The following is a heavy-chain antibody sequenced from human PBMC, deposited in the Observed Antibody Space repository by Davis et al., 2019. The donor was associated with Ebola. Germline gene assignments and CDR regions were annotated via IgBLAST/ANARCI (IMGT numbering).Heavy chain of an antibody. CDR2: ISGDNGNT. CDR1: GYTFTTYG. D-gene: IGHD2-2*01. Sequence: ASVKVSCKASGYTFTTYGISWVRQAPGQGLEWMGWISGDNGNTKYAQKLQGRVTMTTDTSTNTAYLDLRSLRSEDTAVYYCARDREYQLLLGPLYYYDMDVWGKGTTVTVSS. J-gene: IGHJ6*03. CDR3: ARDREYQLLLGPLYYYDMDV. V-gene: IGHV1-18*01.